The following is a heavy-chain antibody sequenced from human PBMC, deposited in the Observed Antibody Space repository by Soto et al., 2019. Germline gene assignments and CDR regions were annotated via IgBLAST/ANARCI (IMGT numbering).Heavy chain of an antibody. CDR3: ARIPWVAAAGRSWDWFDP. CDR2: INHSGST. D-gene: IGHD6-13*01. V-gene: IGHV4-34*01. J-gene: IGHJ5*02. Sequence: QVQLQLWGAGLLKPSETLSLTCAVYGGSFSGYYWSWIRQPPGKGLEWIGEINHSGSTNYNPSLKSRVTISVDTSKNQFSLKLSSVTAADTAVYYCARIPWVAAAGRSWDWFDPWGQGTLVTVSS. CDR1: GGSFSGYY.